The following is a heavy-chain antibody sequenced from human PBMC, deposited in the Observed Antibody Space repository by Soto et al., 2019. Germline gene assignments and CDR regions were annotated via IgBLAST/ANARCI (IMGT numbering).Heavy chain of an antibody. D-gene: IGHD2-15*01. CDR1: GGSISSGGYY. J-gene: IGHJ5*02. CDR2: IYYSGST. Sequence: QVQLQESGPGLVKPSQTLSLTCTVSGGSISSGGYYWSWIRQHPGKGLEWIGYIYYSGSTYYNPSRQSRVTISLDTSKNPFSLKLSSVTAADTAVYYCARAVVVAATHWFDPWGQGTLVTVSS. V-gene: IGHV4-31*03. CDR3: ARAVVVAATHWFDP.